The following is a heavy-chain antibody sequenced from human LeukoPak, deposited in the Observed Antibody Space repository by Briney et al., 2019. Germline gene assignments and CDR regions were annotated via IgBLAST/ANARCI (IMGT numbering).Heavy chain of an antibody. V-gene: IGHV1-2*02. D-gene: IGHD5-18*01. Sequence: GASVKASCKASGYTFTGYYMHWVRQAPGQGLEWMGWINPNSGGTNYEQKFQGRVTMTRDTSISTAYMELSRLRSDDTAVYYCASSPLAMGTPGMDVWGQGTTVTVSS. J-gene: IGHJ6*02. CDR3: ASSPLAMGTPGMDV. CDR2: INPNSGGT. CDR1: GYTFTGYY.